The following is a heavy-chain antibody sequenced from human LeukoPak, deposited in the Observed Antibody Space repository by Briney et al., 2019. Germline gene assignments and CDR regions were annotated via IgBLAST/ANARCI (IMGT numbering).Heavy chain of an antibody. J-gene: IGHJ4*02. V-gene: IGHV3-23*01. CDR2: ISGSVGTT. Sequence: GGSLRLSCAASAFTLSSFAMDWVRRAPGKGLEWVSAISGSVGTTFYADSVKGRLTISRDNSKNTLYLQMNSLRAEDTAVYYCVKRTVNYPFDFWGQGTLVTVSS. CDR3: VKRTVNYPFDF. D-gene: IGHD1-7*01. CDR1: AFTLSSFA.